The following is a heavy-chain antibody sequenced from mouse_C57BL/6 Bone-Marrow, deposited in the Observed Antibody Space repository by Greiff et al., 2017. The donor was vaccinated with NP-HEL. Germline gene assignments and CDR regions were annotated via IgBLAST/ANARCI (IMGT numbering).Heavy chain of an antibody. V-gene: IGHV12-3*01. CDR2: ITHSGET. J-gene: IGHJ3*01. CDR1: GFPITSGYY. CDR3: AGDRCLTLFAY. Sequence: VQLVESGPGLVKPSQSLFLTCSITGFPITSGYYWIWIRQSPGKPLEWMGYITHSGETFYNPSLQSPISITRETSKNQFFLQLNSVTTEDTAMYYCAGDRCLTLFAYWGQGTLVTVSA. D-gene: IGHD4-1*01.